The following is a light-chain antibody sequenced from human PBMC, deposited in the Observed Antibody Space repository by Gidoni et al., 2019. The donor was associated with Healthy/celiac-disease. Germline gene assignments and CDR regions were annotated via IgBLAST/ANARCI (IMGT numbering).Light chain of an antibody. Sequence: DSQMTKSPSSLSASVGDRVTITCRASQGMRNDLGWYKQKPGKAPKLLIYAASSLQSGVPSRFSGSGSGTEFTLTISSLQPEDFATYYCLQHNSYPLTFGGGTKVEIK. CDR2: AAS. J-gene: IGKJ4*01. CDR1: QGMRND. CDR3: LQHNSYPLT. V-gene: IGKV1-17*01.